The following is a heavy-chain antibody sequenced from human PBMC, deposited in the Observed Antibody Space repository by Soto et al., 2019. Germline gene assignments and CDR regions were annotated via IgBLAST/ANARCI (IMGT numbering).Heavy chain of an antibody. CDR1: GYSFTNNY. V-gene: IGHV1-8*01. CDR3: SRMATFGSLNWFDP. D-gene: IGHD3-16*01. J-gene: IGHJ5*02. CDR2: MNPGSGDT. Sequence: ASVNVSCKPSGYSFTNNYVSWGRQGTGQGLEWMGWMNPGSGDTCYAQKFQGRVTMTRDISIATAYMELSSLRSDETTIYYCSRMATFGSLNWFDPWGQETLVTVSS.